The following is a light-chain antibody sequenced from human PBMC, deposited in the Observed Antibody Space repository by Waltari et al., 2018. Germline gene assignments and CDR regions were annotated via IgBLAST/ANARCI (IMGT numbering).Light chain of an antibody. V-gene: IGLV2-23*02. Sequence: QSALTQPASVSGSPGQSITISCTGPSSDVGSYYLVSWYQQHPGKSPKLTIYEVNKRPSGVSHRFSGSRSGNTASLTISGLQAEDEADYHCCSYAGNCTVVFGGGTKLTVL. CDR2: EVN. CDR1: SSDVGSYYL. J-gene: IGLJ2*01. CDR3: CSYAGNCTVV.